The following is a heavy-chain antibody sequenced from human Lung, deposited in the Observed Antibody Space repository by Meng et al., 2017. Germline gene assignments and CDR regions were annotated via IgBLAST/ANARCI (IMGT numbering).Heavy chain of an antibody. J-gene: IGHJ4*02. D-gene: IGHD4-17*01. CDR2: ISYDGSKQ. CDR3: ARNNYGDYYFDY. CDR1: RFSVSRNA. V-gene: IGHV3-30*01. Sequence: HVPLVEAGGGVVQPGRSRGLSCAASRFSVSRNARHWVSQAPGKGREGVAAISYDGSKQHYANSVKGRFTSSRDNSENTMYLQMNSLRAEDTAVYYCARNNYGDYYFDYWGQGTLVTVSS.